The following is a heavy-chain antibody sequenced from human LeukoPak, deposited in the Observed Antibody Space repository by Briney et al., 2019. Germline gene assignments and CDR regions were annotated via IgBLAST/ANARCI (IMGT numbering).Heavy chain of an antibody. CDR3: ARVFIWKDDWFDP. Sequence: GASVKVSCKASGYTFTGYYIHWVRQAPGQGLEWMGWIKPNSGDTNYAQKFQGRVTMTRDTSISTAYMELNRLRSDDTAVYYCARVFIWKDDWFDPWGQGTLVTVSS. J-gene: IGHJ5*02. CDR1: GYTFTGYY. V-gene: IGHV1-2*02. CDR2: IKPNSGDT. D-gene: IGHD1-1*01.